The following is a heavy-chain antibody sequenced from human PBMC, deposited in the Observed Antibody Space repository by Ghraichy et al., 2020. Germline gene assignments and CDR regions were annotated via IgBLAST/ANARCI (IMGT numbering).Heavy chain of an antibody. D-gene: IGHD2-15*01. CDR3: VRGGSCSGGTCYYMNAFDI. J-gene: IGHJ3*02. CDR2: ISTSGNTI. V-gene: IGHV3-48*03. CDR1: IFTFSSYE. Sequence: GGSLRLSCAASIFTFSSYEMNWVRQAPGKGLEWVSYISTSGNTIYADSVKGRFTISRDNAKNSLYLQMNSLRAEDTAVYYCVRGGSCSGGTCYYMNAFDIWGQGTMVTVSS.